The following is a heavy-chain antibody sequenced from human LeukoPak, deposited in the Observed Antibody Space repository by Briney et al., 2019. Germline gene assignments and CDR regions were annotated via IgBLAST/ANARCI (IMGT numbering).Heavy chain of an antibody. J-gene: IGHJ4*02. CDR2: IYSGGST. Sequence: GGSLRLSCAASGFTVSSNYMSWVRQAPGKGLEWVSVIYSGGSTYYADSVKGRFTISRDNSKNTLYLQMNSLRAEDTAVYYCAKGRTTYYYDSSGYYEDWGQGTLVTVSS. CDR1: GFTVSSNY. CDR3: AKGRTTYYYDSSGYYED. V-gene: IGHV3-66*01. D-gene: IGHD3-22*01.